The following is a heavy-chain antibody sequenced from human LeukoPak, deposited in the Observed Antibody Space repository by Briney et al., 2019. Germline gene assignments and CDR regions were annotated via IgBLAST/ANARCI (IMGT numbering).Heavy chain of an antibody. CDR1: GYTFTSYD. CDR2: MNPNSGNT. J-gene: IGHJ2*01. D-gene: IGHD6-13*01. V-gene: IGHV1-8*01. CDR3: ARDRSSSSWYPHYWYFDL. Sequence: ASVKVSCKASGYTFTSYDINWVRQATGQGLEWMGWMNPNSGNTGYAQKFQGRVTITADESTSTAYMELSSLRSEDTAVYYCARDRSSSSWYPHYWYFDLWGRGTLVTVSS.